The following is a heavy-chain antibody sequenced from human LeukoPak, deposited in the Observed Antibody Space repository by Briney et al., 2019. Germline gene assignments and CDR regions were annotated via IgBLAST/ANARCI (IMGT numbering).Heavy chain of an antibody. CDR2: IYYSGST. CDR1: GGSISSGGYY. Sequence: SETLSLTCTVSGGSISSGGYYWSWIRQHPGTGLEWIGYIYYSGSTYYNPSLKSRVTISVDTSKNQFSLKLSSVTAADTAVYYCARDRAYYYDSSGYPSRAFDIWGQGTMVTVSS. V-gene: IGHV4-31*03. J-gene: IGHJ3*02. D-gene: IGHD3-22*01. CDR3: ARDRAYYYDSSGYPSRAFDI.